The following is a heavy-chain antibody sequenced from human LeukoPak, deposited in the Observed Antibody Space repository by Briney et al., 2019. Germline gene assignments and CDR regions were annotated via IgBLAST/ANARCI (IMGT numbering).Heavy chain of an antibody. V-gene: IGHV1-69*06. J-gene: IGHJ5*02. D-gene: IGHD4-17*01. CDR3: ARTPYGDYQYNWFDP. Sequence: SVKVSCKASGGAFSSYAISWVRQVPGQGLEWMGGIIPIFGTANYAQKFQGRVTITADKSTSTAYMELSSLRSEDTAVYYCARTPYGDYQYNWFDPWGQGTLVTVFS. CDR2: IIPIFGTA. CDR1: GGAFSSYA.